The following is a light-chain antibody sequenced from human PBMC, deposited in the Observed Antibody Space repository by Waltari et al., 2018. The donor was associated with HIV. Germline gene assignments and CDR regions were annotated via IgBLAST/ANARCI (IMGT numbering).Light chain of an antibody. J-gene: IGLJ3*02. V-gene: IGLV2-14*03. CDR1: SSDVGGYNY. CDR3: SSYTSSSTRV. CDR2: DVS. Sequence: QSALTQPASVSGSPGQSITISCTATSSDVGGYNYVPWYQRHPGKAPKLIIYDVSNRPSGVSNRFSGSKSGNRASLTISGLQAEDEADYYCSSYTSSSTRVFGGGTTVTVL.